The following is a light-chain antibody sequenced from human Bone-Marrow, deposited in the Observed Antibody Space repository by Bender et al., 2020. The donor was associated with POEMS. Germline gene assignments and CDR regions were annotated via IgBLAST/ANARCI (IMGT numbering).Light chain of an antibody. V-gene: IGLV2-8*01. Sequence: QSALTQPASVSGSPGQSITISCTGTSGEVGSYDLVSWYQQYPDKAPKLIIYEVTKRSSGVPVRFSGSKSGNTASLTVSGLQAEDEADYYCSSYAGTNNWVFGGGTKLTVL. CDR1: SGEVGSYDL. CDR2: EVT. J-gene: IGLJ3*02. CDR3: SSYAGTNNWV.